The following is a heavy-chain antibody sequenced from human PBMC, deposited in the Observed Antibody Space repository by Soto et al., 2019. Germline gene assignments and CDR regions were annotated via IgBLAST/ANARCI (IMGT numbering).Heavy chain of an antibody. Sequence: SETLSLTCAVYGGAFSGYYWSWIRQPLGKGLEWIGEINHSGSTNYNPSLKSRVTISVDTSKNQFSLKLSSVTAADTAVYYCARDKVALFRREKSWFDPWGQGTLVTVS. J-gene: IGHJ5*02. CDR1: GGAFSGYY. CDR2: INHSGST. D-gene: IGHD2-15*01. V-gene: IGHV4-34*01. CDR3: ARDKVALFRREKSWFDP.